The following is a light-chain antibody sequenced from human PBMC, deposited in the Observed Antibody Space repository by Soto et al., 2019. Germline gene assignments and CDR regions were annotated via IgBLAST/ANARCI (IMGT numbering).Light chain of an antibody. V-gene: IGKV3D-15*01. CDR1: QSVNSN. J-gene: IGKJ4*01. Sequence: EIVMTQSPATLSVSPGERATLSCRASQSVNSNLAWYQQKPGQAPRLLIYGASTRATGIPARFSGSGSGTEFTLFISSLQSEDFAVYYCQHYNNWPFTFGGGTKVELK. CDR2: GAS. CDR3: QHYNNWPFT.